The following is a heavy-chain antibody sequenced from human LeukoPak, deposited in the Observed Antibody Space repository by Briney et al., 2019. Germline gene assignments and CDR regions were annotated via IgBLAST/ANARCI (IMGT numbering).Heavy chain of an antibody. V-gene: IGHV4-59*01. D-gene: IGHD6-13*01. CDR2: IYYSGST. CDR3: ARRIAAAGTRGYYYYGMDV. CDR1: GGSISSYY. Sequence: SETLSLTCTVSGGSISSYYWSWFRQPPGKGLEWIGYIYYSGSTTYNPSLTSRVTISVDTSKNQCSLKLSSVTAADTAVDYCARRIAAAGTRGYYYYGMDVWGQGTTVTVSS. J-gene: IGHJ6*01.